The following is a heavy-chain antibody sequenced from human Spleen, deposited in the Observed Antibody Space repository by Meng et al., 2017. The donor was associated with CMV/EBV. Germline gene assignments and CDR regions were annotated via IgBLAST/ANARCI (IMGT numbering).Heavy chain of an antibody. Sequence: GESLKISCAVSGFTLSDYYMSWIRQAPGKGLEWVSYISSSGTTIYYADSVKGRFTISRDNTKNSLYLHMDSLRVEDTAVYYCARGGDNLEWLFWYSYWGQGTLVTVSS. V-gene: IGHV3-11*01. CDR3: ARGGDNLEWLFWYSY. CDR2: ISSSGTTI. J-gene: IGHJ4*02. D-gene: IGHD3-3*01. CDR1: GFTLSDYY.